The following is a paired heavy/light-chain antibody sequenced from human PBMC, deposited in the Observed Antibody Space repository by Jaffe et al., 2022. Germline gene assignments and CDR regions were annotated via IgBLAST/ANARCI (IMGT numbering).Heavy chain of an antibody. D-gene: IGHD5-12*01. V-gene: IGHV3-72*01. Sequence: EVQLVESGGGLVQPGGSLRLSCAASGFTFSDHYMDWVRQAPGKGLEWVARIRNRANSYTIEYAASVKGRFTISRDNSQNSLFLQMNSLTTEDTAVYYCAKANGYDWRAFDYWGQGTLVTVSS. J-gene: IGHJ4*02. CDR3: AKANGYDWRAFDY. CDR2: IRNRANSYTI. CDR1: GFTFSDHY.
Light chain of an antibody. V-gene: IGKV1-9*01. CDR3: QHLNTYPPT. Sequence: DIQLTQSPSFLSASVGDRVTITCRASQGISSYLAWYQQKPGIAPKLLIYAASTLQSGVPSRFSGSGSGTEFTLTISSLQPEDFATYYCQHLNTYPPTFGGGTKVEIK. CDR2: AAS. CDR1: QGISSY. J-gene: IGKJ4*01.